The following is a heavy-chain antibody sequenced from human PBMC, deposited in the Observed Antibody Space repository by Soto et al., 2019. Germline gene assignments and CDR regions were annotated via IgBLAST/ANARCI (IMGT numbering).Heavy chain of an antibody. D-gene: IGHD3-16*02. V-gene: IGHV3-23*01. CDR3: AKDIAPRPSDAFDI. Sequence: PGGSLRLSCAASGFTFNNYAMSWVRQAPGKGLEWVSSISGGGSSTYYADSVKGRFTISRDNAKNTLYLQMNSLRAEDTALYYCAKDIAPRPSDAFDIWGQGTMVTVSS. J-gene: IGHJ3*02. CDR1: GFTFNNYA. CDR2: ISGGGSST.